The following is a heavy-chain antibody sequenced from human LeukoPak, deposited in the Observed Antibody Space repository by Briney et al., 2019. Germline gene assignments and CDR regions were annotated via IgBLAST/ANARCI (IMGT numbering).Heavy chain of an antibody. CDR3: ARDLSTDSDY. Sequence: SETLTLTCAVSGGSISSSNWWSWVRQPPGKGLEWIGEIYHSGSTNYNPSLKSRVTISVDKSKNQYSLKLSTATAADTGVYYCARDLSTDSDYWGQGTLVTVSS. CDR1: GGSISSSNW. J-gene: IGHJ4*02. CDR2: IYHSGST. D-gene: IGHD4-17*01. V-gene: IGHV4-4*02.